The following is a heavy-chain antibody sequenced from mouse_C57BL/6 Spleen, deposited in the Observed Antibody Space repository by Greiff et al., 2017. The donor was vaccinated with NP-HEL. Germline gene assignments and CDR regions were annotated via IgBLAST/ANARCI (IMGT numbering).Heavy chain of an antibody. CDR1: GYTFTSYW. V-gene: IGHV1-50*01. D-gene: IGHD1-1*01. Sequence: QVQLQQPGAELVKPGASVKLSCKASGYTFTSYWMQWVKQRPGQGLEWIGEIDPSDSYTNYNQKFKGKATLTVDTSSSTAYMQLSSLTSEDSAVYYCARGITTVPRARFAYWGQGTLVTVSA. CDR3: ARGITTVPRARFAY. CDR2: IDPSDSYT. J-gene: IGHJ3*01.